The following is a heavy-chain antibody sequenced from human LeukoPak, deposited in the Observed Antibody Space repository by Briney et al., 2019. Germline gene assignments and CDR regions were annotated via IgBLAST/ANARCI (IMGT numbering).Heavy chain of an antibody. Sequence: GGSLRLSCAASGFTFDDYAMHWVRQAPGKGLEWVSGISWNSGSIGYADSVKGRFTISRDNAKNSLYLQMNSLRAEDTALYYCAKDIARFGELNGVDYWGQGTLVTVSS. CDR3: AKDIARFGELNGVDY. J-gene: IGHJ4*02. CDR1: GFTFDDYA. CDR2: ISWNSGSI. D-gene: IGHD3-10*01. V-gene: IGHV3-9*01.